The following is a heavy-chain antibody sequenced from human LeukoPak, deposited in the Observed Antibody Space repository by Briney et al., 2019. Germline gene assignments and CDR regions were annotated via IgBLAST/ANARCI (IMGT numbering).Heavy chain of an antibody. CDR3: ARHDAGIAARPFDN. D-gene: IGHD6-6*01. J-gene: IGHJ4*02. CDR2: IHAGGLT. CDR1: GGFISTYY. V-gene: IGHV4-4*09. Sequence: SETLSLTCTVSGGFISTYYWSWIRRPPGKGLAWTPYIHAGGLTNYNPSLKSRITISVDTSKTQFSLKLSSVTAADTAVYYCARHDAGIAARPFDNWGQGTLVTVSS.